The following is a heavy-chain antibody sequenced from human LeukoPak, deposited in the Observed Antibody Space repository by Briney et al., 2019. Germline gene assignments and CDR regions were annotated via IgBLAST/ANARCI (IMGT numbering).Heavy chain of an antibody. CDR3: AKTELRYFDWLKGFDP. Sequence: SGSGVSTYYADSVKGRFTISRDNSKNTLYLQMHSLRAEDTAVYYCAKTELRYFDWLKGFDPWGQGTLVTVSS. J-gene: IGHJ5*02. V-gene: IGHV3-23*01. D-gene: IGHD3-9*01. CDR2: SGSGVST.